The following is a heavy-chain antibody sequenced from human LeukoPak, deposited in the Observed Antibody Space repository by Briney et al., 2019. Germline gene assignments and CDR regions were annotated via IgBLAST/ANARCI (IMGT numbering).Heavy chain of an antibody. CDR3: ARDSCGGGGCHYWYFDL. Sequence: ASVKVSCKASGYTFTSYGISWVRQAPGQGLEWMGWISAYNGNTNYAQKFQGRVTMTRDTPISTASMELSGLKPDDTAVYYCARDSCGGGGCHYWYFDLWGRGTLVTVSS. V-gene: IGHV1-18*01. CDR1: GYTFTSYG. CDR2: ISAYNGNT. J-gene: IGHJ2*01. D-gene: IGHD6-19*01.